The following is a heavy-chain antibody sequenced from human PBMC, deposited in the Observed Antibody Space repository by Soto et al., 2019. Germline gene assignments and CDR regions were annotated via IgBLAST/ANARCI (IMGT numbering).Heavy chain of an antibody. Sequence: SETLSLTCAVYGGSFSGYYWSWIRQPPGKGLEWIGEINHSGSTNYNPSLKSRLKILVDKSRNQFSLRLNSVTSADTAVYFCATSEYSSLSINWFDPWGQGALVTVSS. J-gene: IGHJ5*02. D-gene: IGHD6-6*01. CDR3: ATSEYSSLSINWFDP. V-gene: IGHV4-34*01. CDR1: GGSFSGYY. CDR2: INHSGST.